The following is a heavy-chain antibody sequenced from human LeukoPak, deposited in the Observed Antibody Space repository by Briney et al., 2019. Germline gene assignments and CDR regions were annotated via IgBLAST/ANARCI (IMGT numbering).Heavy chain of an antibody. Sequence: SETLSLTCTVSGYSISSGYYWGWIRQSPGKGLEWIGSIYNSGSTYYNPSLKSRITISVDTSKNQFSLRLRSVTAADTATYYCARDRLWIGPLDYWGQGTLVIVSS. J-gene: IGHJ4*02. CDR1: GYSISSGYY. D-gene: IGHD5-12*01. CDR2: IYNSGST. V-gene: IGHV4-38-2*02. CDR3: ARDRLWIGPLDY.